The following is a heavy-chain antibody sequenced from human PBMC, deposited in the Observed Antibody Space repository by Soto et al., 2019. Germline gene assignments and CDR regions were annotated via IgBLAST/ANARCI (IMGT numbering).Heavy chain of an antibody. D-gene: IGHD1-1*01. CDR1: GYTFTSYV. CDR2: MNPNSGNT. CDR3: ARGGGTTGIGGV. J-gene: IGHJ6*04. Sequence: GASVKVSCKASGYTFTSYVINWVRQATGQGLEWMGWMNPNSGNTGYAQKIQGRVTMTRNTSISTAYMELSSLRSEDTAVYYFARGGGTTGIGGVWGKGTTVTVSS. V-gene: IGHV1-8*01.